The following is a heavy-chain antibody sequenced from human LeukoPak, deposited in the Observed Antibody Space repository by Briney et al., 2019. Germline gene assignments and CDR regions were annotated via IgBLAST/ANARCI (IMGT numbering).Heavy chain of an antibody. D-gene: IGHD3-22*01. V-gene: IGHV3-23*01. CDR3: AKPHAGRDSSGYSS. Sequence: HPGGSLRLSCAASGFTFSSYGMSGVRQAPGKGLEWVSAISGSGCSTYYADSVKGRFTISRDNSKNTLYLQMNSLRAEDTAVYYCAKPHAGRDSSGYSSWGQGTLVTVSS. J-gene: IGHJ5*02. CDR2: ISGSGCST. CDR1: GFTFSSYG.